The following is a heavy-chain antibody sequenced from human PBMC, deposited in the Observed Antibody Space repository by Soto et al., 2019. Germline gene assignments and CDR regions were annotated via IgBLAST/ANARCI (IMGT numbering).Heavy chain of an antibody. J-gene: IGHJ3*02. V-gene: IGHV3-53*01. CDR2: IYSGGST. Sequence: PGGSLRLSCAASGFTVSSNYMSWVRRAPGKGLEWVSVIYSGGSTHYADSVKGRFTISRDDSKNTLYLQMNSLRAEDTAVYYCARTQGYCSGDSCRNAFDIWGQGTMVTVSS. CDR1: GFTVSSNY. D-gene: IGHD2-15*01. CDR3: ARTQGYCSGDSCRNAFDI.